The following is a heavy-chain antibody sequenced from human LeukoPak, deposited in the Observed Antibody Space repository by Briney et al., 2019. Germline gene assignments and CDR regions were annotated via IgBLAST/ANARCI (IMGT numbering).Heavy chain of an antibody. CDR3: GRHYSRGSVSTKLYY. CDR2: IYGRAST. J-gene: IGHJ4*02. Sequence: SETLSLTCAASSYSLRNNYYRGWIRQSPGKGLEWIGRIYGRASTSYNPALMNRVTMSVDTSNNHFSLQLTSVTAADTAYYYGGRHYSRGSVSTKLYYSGPGIQVTVSS. V-gene: IGHV4-38-2*01. D-gene: IGHD2-21*01. CDR1: SYSLRNNYY.